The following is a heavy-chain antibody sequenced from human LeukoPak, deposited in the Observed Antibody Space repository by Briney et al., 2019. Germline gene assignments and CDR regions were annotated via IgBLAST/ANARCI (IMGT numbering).Heavy chain of an antibody. Sequence: AGSLRLSCAASGFAFSSYGMHWVRQAPGKGLEWVAVISYDGSNKYYADSVKGRFTLSRDYPKNTLYLQMNSLRAEDTAVYFCAKFSGSYYYPPNWDSWGQGTLVTVS. CDR2: ISYDGSNK. J-gene: IGHJ4*02. V-gene: IGHV3-30*18. CDR1: GFAFSSYG. CDR3: AKFSGSYYYPPNWDS. D-gene: IGHD1-26*01.